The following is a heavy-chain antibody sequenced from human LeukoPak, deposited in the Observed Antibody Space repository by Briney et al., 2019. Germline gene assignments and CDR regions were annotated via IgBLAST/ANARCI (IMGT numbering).Heavy chain of an antibody. J-gene: IGHJ6*02. V-gene: IGHV4-4*07. CDR3: ARLPTISKHYYGMDV. D-gene: IGHD3-3*01. Sequence: SETLSLTCTVSGGSISSYYWSWIRQPAGKGLEWIGRIYTSGSTNYNPSLKSRVTISVDTSKNQFSLKLSSVTAADTAVYYCARLPTISKHYYGMDVWGQGTTVTVSS. CDR1: GGSISSYY. CDR2: IYTSGST.